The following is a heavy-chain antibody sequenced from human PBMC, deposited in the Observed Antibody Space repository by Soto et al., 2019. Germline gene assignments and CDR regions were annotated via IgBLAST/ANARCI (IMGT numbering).Heavy chain of an antibody. CDR3: ARSRAHETGRPDYYYGMDV. D-gene: IGHD1-1*01. V-gene: IGHV1-3*01. J-gene: IGHJ6*02. CDR2: INAGNGNT. CDR1: GYTFTSYA. Sequence: ASVKVSCKASGYTFTSYAMHWVRQAPGQRLEWMGWINAGNGNTKYSQKFQGRVTITRDTSASTAYMELSSLRSEDTAVYYCARSRAHETGRPDYYYGMDVWGQGTTVTVSS.